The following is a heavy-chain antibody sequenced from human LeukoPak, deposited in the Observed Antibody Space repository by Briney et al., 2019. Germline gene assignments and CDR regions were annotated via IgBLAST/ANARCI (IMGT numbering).Heavy chain of an antibody. J-gene: IGHJ4*02. CDR2: ISYDGSNK. CDR1: GFTFSSYA. V-gene: IGHV3-30-3*01. Sequence: PGRSLRLSCAASGFTFSSYAMHWVRQAPGKGLEWVAVISYDGSNKYYADSVKGRFTISRDNSKNTLYLQMNSLRAEDTAEYYCARFDYWGQGTLVTVSS. CDR3: ARFDY.